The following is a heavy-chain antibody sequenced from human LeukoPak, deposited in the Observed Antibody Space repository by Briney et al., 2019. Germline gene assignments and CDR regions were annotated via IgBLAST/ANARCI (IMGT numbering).Heavy chain of an antibody. D-gene: IGHD3-3*01. CDR3: ARGDFWSGAPTD. CDR1: GGSISRYY. CDR2: IYYTGRA. V-gene: IGHV4-59*01. J-gene: IGHJ4*02. Sequence: KPSETLSLTCTVSGGSISRYYWSWIRQPPGTGLEWIGYIYYTGRADYNPSLKSRVSMSVDTSKNQFSLRVNSMTAADTAVYYCARGDFWSGAPTDWGQGTLATVSS.